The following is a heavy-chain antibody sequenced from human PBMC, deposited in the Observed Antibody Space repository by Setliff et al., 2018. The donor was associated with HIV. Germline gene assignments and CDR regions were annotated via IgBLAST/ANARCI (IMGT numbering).Heavy chain of an antibody. Sequence: PGGSLRLTCAASGLHFSNTWMSWVRQAPGKGLEWLGRIKSKRDGGTIDYVAPVKGRFSTSRDDLKNTLYLHMNSLKTEDTAIYYCTTDPRDWGQGTLVTVSS. J-gene: IGHJ4*02. CDR1: GLHFSNTW. CDR3: TTDPRD. CDR2: IKSKRDGGTI. V-gene: IGHV3-15*01.